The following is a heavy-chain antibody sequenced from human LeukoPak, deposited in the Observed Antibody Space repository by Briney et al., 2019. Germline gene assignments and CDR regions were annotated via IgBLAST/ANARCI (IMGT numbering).Heavy chain of an antibody. CDR3: ARDAIIAAAGNWFDP. V-gene: IGHV1-2*02. CDR2: INPNSGGT. D-gene: IGHD6-13*01. J-gene: IGHJ5*02. CDR1: GYTFTGYY. Sequence: ASVKVSCKASGYTFTGYYMHWVRQAPGQGLEWMGWINPNSGGTNYAQKFQGRVTMTRDTSISTAFMELSRLRSDDTAVYYCARDAIIAAAGNWFDPWGQGTLVTVS.